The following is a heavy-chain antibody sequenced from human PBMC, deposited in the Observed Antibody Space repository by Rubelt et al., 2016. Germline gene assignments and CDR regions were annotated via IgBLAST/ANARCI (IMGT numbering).Heavy chain of an antibody. J-gene: IGHJ4*02. D-gene: IGHD6-13*01. CDR2: ISSSGSTI. Sequence: LEWVSYISSSGSTIYYADSVKGRFTISRDNSKNTLYLQMNSLRAEDTAVYYCARRSSSLAYWGQGTLVTVSS. V-gene: IGHV3-11*01. CDR3: ARRSSSLAY.